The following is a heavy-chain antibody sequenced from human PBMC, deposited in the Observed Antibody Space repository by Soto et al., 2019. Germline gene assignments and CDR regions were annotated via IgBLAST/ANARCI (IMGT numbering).Heavy chain of an antibody. CDR2: IRNRASSHTT. V-gene: IGHV3-72*01. CDR3: TRAGVGTRYFDY. CDR1: GSTFSTYS. D-gene: IGHD2-8*01. J-gene: IGHJ4*03. Sequence: GGSLRLSCAVSGSTFSTYSGNWVRQAPGKGLEWVARIRNRASSHTTEYAASVKGRFTISRDDSENSLFLQMNSLKSEDTALYYCTRAGVGTRYFDYWGQGTLVTVSS.